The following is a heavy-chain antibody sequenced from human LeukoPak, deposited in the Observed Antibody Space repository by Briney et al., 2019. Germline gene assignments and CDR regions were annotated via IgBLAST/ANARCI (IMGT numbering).Heavy chain of an antibody. Sequence: GASVKVSCKASGYTFTSYDINWVRQATGQGLEWMGWMNPNSGNTVYAQKFQGRVTITRNTSISTAYMELSSLRSEDTAVYYCARAGRKAGAFDIWGQGTMVTVSS. CDR3: ARAGRKAGAFDI. CDR2: MNPNSGNT. CDR1: GYTFTSYD. J-gene: IGHJ3*02. D-gene: IGHD1-14*01. V-gene: IGHV1-8*03.